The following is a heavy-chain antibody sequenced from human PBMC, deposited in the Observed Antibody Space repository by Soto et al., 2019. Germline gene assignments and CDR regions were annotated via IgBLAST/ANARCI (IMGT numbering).Heavy chain of an antibody. V-gene: IGHV4-34*01. CDR3: ASLDQLRNYYYYYMDV. D-gene: IGHD1-1*01. CDR1: GGSFSGYY. Sequence: SETLSLTCAVYGGSFSGYYWSWIRQPPGKGLEWIGEINHSGSTNYNPSLKSRVTISVDTSKNQFSLKLSSVTAADTAVYYCASLDQLRNYYYYYMDVWGKGTTVTVSS. CDR2: INHSGST. J-gene: IGHJ6*03.